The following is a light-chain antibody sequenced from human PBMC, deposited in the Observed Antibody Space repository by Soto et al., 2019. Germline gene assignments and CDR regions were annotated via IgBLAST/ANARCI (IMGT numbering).Light chain of an antibody. CDR2: GAS. J-gene: IGKJ2*01. CDR1: QSVSSSY. Sequence: EIVLTQSPGTLSLSPGERATLSCRASQSVSSSYLAWYQQKPGQAPRLLIYGASSRTTRIPDRFSCSGSGTDFTLTISRLEPEDFAVYYCQQYGSSPPYTFGQGTKLENK. CDR3: QQYGSSPPYT. V-gene: IGKV3-20*01.